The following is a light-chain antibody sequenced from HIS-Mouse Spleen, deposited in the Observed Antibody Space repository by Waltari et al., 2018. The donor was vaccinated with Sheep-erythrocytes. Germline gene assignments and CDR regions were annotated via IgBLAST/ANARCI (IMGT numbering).Light chain of an antibody. CDR3: QQYGSSPLT. CDR2: GAS. CDR1: QSVTSSY. V-gene: IGKV3-20*01. J-gene: IGKJ4*01. Sequence: EIVLTQSPGTLSLSPGARATLSCRASQSVTSSYLAWYQQKPGQAPRPLIYGASSSATGIPDRFSGSGSGTDFTLTISRLEPEDCAVYYCQQYGSSPLTFGGGTKVEIK.